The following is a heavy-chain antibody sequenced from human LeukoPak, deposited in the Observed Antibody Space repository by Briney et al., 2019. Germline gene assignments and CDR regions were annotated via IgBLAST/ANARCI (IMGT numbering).Heavy chain of an antibody. Sequence: SETLSLTCTVSGGSISSHYWSWIRQPPGKGLEWIGYIYYSGSTNYNPSLKSRVTISVDTSKNQFSLKLSSVTAADTAVYYCASYSSGYTNFDYWGQGTLVTVSS. CDR2: IYYSGST. J-gene: IGHJ4*02. V-gene: IGHV4-59*11. D-gene: IGHD3-22*01. CDR3: ASYSSGYTNFDY. CDR1: GGSISSHY.